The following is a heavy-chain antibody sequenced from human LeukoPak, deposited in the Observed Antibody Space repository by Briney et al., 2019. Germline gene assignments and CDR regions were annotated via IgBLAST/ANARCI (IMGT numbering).Heavy chain of an antibody. CDR1: GFTFSSYA. D-gene: IGHD3-10*01. Sequence: PGGSLRLSCAASGFTFSSYAMSWVRQAPGKGLEWVSAISGSGGSTYYADSVKGRFTISRDNSKNTAYLQMNSLKTEDAAVYYCTRSYGSGSYYNTGDVWGKGTTVTVSS. J-gene: IGHJ6*04. V-gene: IGHV3-23*01. CDR2: ISGSGGST. CDR3: TRSYGSGSYYNTGDV.